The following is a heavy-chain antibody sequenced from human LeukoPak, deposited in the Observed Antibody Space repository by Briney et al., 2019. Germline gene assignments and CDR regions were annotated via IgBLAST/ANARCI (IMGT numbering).Heavy chain of an antibody. J-gene: IGHJ4*02. CDR3: ARQVTGRFDY. V-gene: IGHV3-48*03. Sequence: PGGSLRLSCAASGFTFSSYEMNWVRQAPGEGLEWVSYISSSGKTIYYADSVKGRFTISRDNAKSSLYLQMNSLRAEDTAVYYCARQVTGRFDYWGQGTLVTVSS. D-gene: IGHD4-23*01. CDR1: GFTFSSYE. CDR2: ISSSGKTI.